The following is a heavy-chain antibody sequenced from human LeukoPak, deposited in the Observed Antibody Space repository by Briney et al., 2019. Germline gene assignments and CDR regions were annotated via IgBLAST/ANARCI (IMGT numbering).Heavy chain of an antibody. CDR3: ASLWLRPPYYMDV. CDR1: GGSFSGYY. V-gene: IGHV4-34*01. CDR2: INHSGST. D-gene: IGHD5-12*01. Sequence: PSETLSLTCAVYGGSFSGYYWSWIRQPPGKGLEWIGEINHSGSTNYNPSLKSRVTISVDTSKNQFSLRLSSVTAADTAVYYCASLWLRPPYYMDVWGKGTTVTVSS. J-gene: IGHJ6*03.